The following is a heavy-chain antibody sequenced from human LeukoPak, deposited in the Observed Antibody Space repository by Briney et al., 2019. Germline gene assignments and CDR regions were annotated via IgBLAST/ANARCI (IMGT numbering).Heavy chain of an antibody. D-gene: IGHD2-21*01. V-gene: IGHV3-23*01. CDR3: AKGFSCSTDAFDI. CDR1: GFTFSNYA. J-gene: IGHJ3*02. CDR2: INTSGGST. Sequence: AGSLRLSCAASGFTFSNYAMSWVRQAPGKGLEWVSGINTSGGSTYYADTVKGRFTISRDNSKNTLYLQMNSLRAEEQAIYYCAKGFSCSTDAFDIWGQGTMVTVSS.